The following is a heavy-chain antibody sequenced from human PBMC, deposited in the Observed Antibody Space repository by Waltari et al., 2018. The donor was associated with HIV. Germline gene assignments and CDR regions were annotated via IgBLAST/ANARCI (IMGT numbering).Heavy chain of an antibody. J-gene: IGHJ4*02. V-gene: IGHV3-33*01. Sequence: QVHRVESGGTVVQPGKSLRLSCVTDGFTLTDYAMGWFRQTPGTGRQWVAVLWPDVNTRFLAPVVGGRVSIARDNTKKTVFLQMRALRADDTGVYFCARQGNTGTYFGGHRWGRGT. CDR1: GFTLTDYA. CDR3: ARQGNTGTYFGGHR. D-gene: IGHD3-10*01. CDR2: LWPDVNTR.